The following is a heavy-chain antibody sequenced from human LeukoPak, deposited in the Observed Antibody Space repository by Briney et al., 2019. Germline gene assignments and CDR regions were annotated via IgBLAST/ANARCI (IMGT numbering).Heavy chain of an antibody. Sequence: ASVKVSCKASGYTFTSYGISWVRQAPGQGLEWMGWISAYNGNTNYAQKFQGRVTITADKSTSTAYMELSSLRSEDTAVYYCASGIQLWLRFDYWGQGTLVTVSS. D-gene: IGHD5-18*01. CDR2: ISAYNGNT. CDR1: GYTFTSYG. V-gene: IGHV1-18*01. J-gene: IGHJ4*02. CDR3: ASGIQLWLRFDY.